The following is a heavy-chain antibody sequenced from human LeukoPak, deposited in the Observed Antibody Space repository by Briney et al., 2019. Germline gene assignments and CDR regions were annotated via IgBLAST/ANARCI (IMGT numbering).Heavy chain of an antibody. CDR3: ARDHGRDGVRYNWFDP. D-gene: IGHD5-24*01. Sequence: PSETLSLTCTVSGGSISSYYWSWIRQPPGKGLEWIRYIYYSGSTNYNPSLKSRVTISVDTSKNQFSLKLSSVTAADTAVYYCARDHGRDGVRYNWFDPWGQGTLVTVSS. CDR1: GGSISSYY. V-gene: IGHV4-59*01. CDR2: IYYSGST. J-gene: IGHJ5*02.